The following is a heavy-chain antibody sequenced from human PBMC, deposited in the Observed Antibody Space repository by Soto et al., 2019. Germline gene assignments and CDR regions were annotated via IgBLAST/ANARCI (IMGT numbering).Heavy chain of an antibody. CDR1: GYTLTELS. Sequence: ASVKVSCKASGYTLTELSMHWVRQAPGKGLEWMGGFDPEDGETIYAQKFQGRVTMTEDTSTDTAYMELSSLRSEDTAVYYCATGIAAAGTARKQIDYWGQGTLVTVSS. CDR3: ATGIAAAGTARKQIDY. V-gene: IGHV1-24*01. J-gene: IGHJ4*02. CDR2: FDPEDGET. D-gene: IGHD6-13*01.